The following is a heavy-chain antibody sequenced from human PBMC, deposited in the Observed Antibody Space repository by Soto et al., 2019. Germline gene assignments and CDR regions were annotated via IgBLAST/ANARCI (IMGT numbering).Heavy chain of an antibody. CDR2: ITANNGNT. D-gene: IGHD3-16*01. CDR1: GYSFINYG. Sequence: ASVKVSCKASGYSFINYGVSWVRQAPGQGLEWMGWITANNGNTHYGEKFQGRVTMTTDTSTSTAYMELRSLRSDDTAVYYCVRDWGWLTTGKYYAMDAWGHGTTVTVSS. V-gene: IGHV1-18*01. J-gene: IGHJ6*02. CDR3: VRDWGWLTTGKYYAMDA.